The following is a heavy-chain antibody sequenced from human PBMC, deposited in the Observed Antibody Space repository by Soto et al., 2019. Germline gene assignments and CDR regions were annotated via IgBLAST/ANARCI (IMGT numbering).Heavy chain of an antibody. Sequence: GGSLRLSCAASGFTFSNAWMNWVRQAPGKGLEWVGRIKSKTDGGTTDYAAPVKGRFTISRDDSKNTLYLQMNSLKTEHTAVYYCTTDRDYDYVWGSYRYTEWAFDIWGQGTMVTVSS. CDR1: GFTFSNAW. V-gene: IGHV3-15*07. J-gene: IGHJ3*02. CDR3: TTDRDYDYVWGSYRYTEWAFDI. CDR2: IKSKTDGGTT. D-gene: IGHD3-16*02.